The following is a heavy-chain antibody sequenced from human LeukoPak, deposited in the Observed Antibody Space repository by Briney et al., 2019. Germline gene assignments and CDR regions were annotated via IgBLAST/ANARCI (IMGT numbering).Heavy chain of an antibody. CDR3: ARLWGGIVAADDAFDI. CDR2: TYHGDSDT. D-gene: IGHD6-13*01. CDR1: GYSFTNYW. V-gene: IGHV5-51*01. J-gene: IGHJ3*02. Sequence: GESLKISCVASGYSFTNYWIGWVRRMPGKDLEWMGITYHGDSDTRYSPSFEGQATISVDKSISPAYLQWSGLRASDTAMYYCARLWGGIVAADDAFDIWGQGTMVTVSS.